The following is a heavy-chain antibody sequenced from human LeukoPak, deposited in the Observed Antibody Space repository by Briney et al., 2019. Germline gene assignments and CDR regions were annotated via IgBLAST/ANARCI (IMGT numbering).Heavy chain of an antibody. Sequence: SVKGRFTISRDNSKNSLYLQMNSLRAEDTALYYCARGSITGDLIKFDYWGQGTLVTVSS. V-gene: IGHV3-20*03. J-gene: IGHJ4*02. D-gene: IGHD7-27*01. CDR3: ARGSITGDLIKFDY.